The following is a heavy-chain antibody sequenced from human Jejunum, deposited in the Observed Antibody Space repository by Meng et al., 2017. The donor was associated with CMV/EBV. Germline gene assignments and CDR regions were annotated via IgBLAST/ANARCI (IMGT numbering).Heavy chain of an antibody. CDR3: AASSSSWYQNWFDP. J-gene: IGHJ5*02. D-gene: IGHD6-13*01. Sequence: QQVQCGCGVKKPGRSRKVSCKVSGYTFTRYGISWVRQAPGQGLEWMGWISGYNGNTNYAQKLQGRVTMTTDTSTSTAYMELRSLRSDDTAVYYCAASSSSWYQNWFDPWGQGTLVTVSS. CDR2: ISGYNGNT. CDR1: GYTFTRYG. V-gene: IGHV1-18*01.